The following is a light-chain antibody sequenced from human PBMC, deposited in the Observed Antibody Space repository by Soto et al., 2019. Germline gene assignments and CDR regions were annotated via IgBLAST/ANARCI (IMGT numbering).Light chain of an antibody. Sequence: EIVITQSLATLSVSPGERATLSCRASQSISNNLAWYQQKPGQAPRLLIYGASTRATGVPARFSGSGSGTEFTLTISSLQSEDFAVYYCQQCNDWLPELTFGGGGKV. CDR1: QSISNN. V-gene: IGKV3-15*01. J-gene: IGKJ4*01. CDR3: QQCNDWLPELT. CDR2: GAS.